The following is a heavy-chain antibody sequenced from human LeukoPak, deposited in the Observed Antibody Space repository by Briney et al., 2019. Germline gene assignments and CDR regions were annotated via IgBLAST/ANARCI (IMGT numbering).Heavy chain of an antibody. V-gene: IGHV4-34*01. J-gene: IGHJ4*02. CDR3: ARRSYSTTWHFDY. Sequence: SGTLSLTCAVYGGSFSDYYWSWIRQPPGKGLEWIGEINHGGSTNYNPSLKSRVTILVDTSKNQFSLKVNSVTAADTAVYYCARRSYSTTWHFDYWSRGTLVTVSS. CDR2: INHGGST. D-gene: IGHD6-13*01. CDR1: GGSFSDYY.